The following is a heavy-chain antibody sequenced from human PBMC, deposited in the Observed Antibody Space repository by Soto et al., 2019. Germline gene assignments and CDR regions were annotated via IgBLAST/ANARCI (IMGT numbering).Heavy chain of an antibody. CDR3: AHRLKTYYYDSSGYPDAFDI. D-gene: IGHD3-22*01. J-gene: IGHJ3*02. CDR2: IYWDDDK. V-gene: IGHV2-5*02. CDR1: GFSLSTSGVG. Sequence: QITLKESGPTLVKPTQTLTLTCTFSGFSLSTSGVGVGWIRQPPGKALEWLALIYWDDDKRYSPSLKSRLTITKDTSKNQVVLTMTNMDPVDTATYYCAHRLKTYYYDSSGYPDAFDIWGQGTMVTVSS.